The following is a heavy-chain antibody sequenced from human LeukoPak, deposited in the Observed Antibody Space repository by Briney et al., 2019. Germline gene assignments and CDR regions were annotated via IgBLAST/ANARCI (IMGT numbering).Heavy chain of an antibody. D-gene: IGHD1-26*01. CDR2: IWYDGSNK. CDR3: ARVKVGATGFGPSLGAFDI. CDR1: GFTFSSYG. J-gene: IGHJ3*02. V-gene: IGHV3-33*01. Sequence: QSGGSLRLSCAASGFTFSSYGMPWVRQAPGKGLEWVAVIWYDGSNKYYADSVKGRFTISRDNSKNTLYLQMNSLRAEDTAVYYCARVKVGATGFGPSLGAFDIWGQGTMVTVSS.